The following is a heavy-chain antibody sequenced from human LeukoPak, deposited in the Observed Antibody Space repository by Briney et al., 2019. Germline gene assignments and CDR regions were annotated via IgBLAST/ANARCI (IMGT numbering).Heavy chain of an antibody. CDR1: GGSVSSGSYY. J-gene: IGHJ4*02. CDR3: ARGYCSSTSCYEGGYYFGY. D-gene: IGHD2-2*01. V-gene: IGHV4-61*01. Sequence: SETLSLTCTVSGGSVSSGSYYWSLTRQPPGKGLEWIGYIYYSGSTNYNPSLKSRVTISVDTSKNQFSLKLSSVTAADTAVYYCARGYCSSTSCYEGGYYFGYWGQGTLVTVSS. CDR2: IYYSGST.